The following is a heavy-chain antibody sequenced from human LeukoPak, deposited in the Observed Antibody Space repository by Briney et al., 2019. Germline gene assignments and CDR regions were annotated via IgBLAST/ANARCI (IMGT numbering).Heavy chain of an antibody. CDR2: ISYDGSNK. V-gene: IGHV3-30*18. CDR1: EFTFSSYG. Sequence: GGSLRLSCAASEFTFSSYGMHWVRQAPGKGLEWVAVISYDGSNKYYADSVKGRFTISRDNSKNTLYLQMNSLRAEDTAVYYCAKLSGGSRDGYNTDYWGQGTLVTVSS. CDR3: AKLSGGSRDGYNTDY. J-gene: IGHJ4*02. D-gene: IGHD5-24*01.